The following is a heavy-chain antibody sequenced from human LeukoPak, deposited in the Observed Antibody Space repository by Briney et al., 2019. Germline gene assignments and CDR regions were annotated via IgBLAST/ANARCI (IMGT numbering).Heavy chain of an antibody. D-gene: IGHD1-26*01. CDR2: INPNSGGT. CDR3: AREGQVVGRTMSDY. CDR1: GYTFTGYY. V-gene: IGHV1-2*04. J-gene: IGHJ4*02. Sequence: ASLTVSCKASGYTFTGYYMHWVRQAPGQGLEWMGWINPNSGGTNYAQKFQGWVTMTRDTSISTAYMELSRLRSDDTAVYYCAREGQVVGRTMSDYWGPGTLVTVSS.